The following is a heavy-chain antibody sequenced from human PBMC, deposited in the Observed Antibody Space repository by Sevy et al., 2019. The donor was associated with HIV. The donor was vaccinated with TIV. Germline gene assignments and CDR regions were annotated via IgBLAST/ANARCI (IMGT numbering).Heavy chain of an antibody. CDR3: TTDWGDGTTGGRAFDL. CDR2: IKNENEGGTT. D-gene: IGHD1-7*01. V-gene: IGHV3-15*01. CDR1: GFPFSDAW. J-gene: IGHJ3*01. Sequence: GGSLRLSCAASGFPFSDAWMNWVRQAPGKGLEWVGLIKNENEGGTTDYAAPVKGRLTISRDDSKHTLFLQMNSLKTDDTAIYYCTTDWGDGTTGGRAFDLWGQGTMVTVSS.